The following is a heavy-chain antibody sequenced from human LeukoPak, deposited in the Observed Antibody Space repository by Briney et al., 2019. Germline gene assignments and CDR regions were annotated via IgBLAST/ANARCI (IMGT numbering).Heavy chain of an antibody. Sequence: GGSLRLSCAASGFTFSSYAMSWVRQAPGKGLEWVSAISGSGGSTYYADSVKGRFTISRDNSKNTVCLQMNSLRVEDTAVYYCARGPSGSGWSLSDWGQGTPVTVSS. V-gene: IGHV3-23*01. CDR1: GFTFSSYA. J-gene: IGHJ4*02. CDR2: ISGSGGST. D-gene: IGHD6-19*01. CDR3: ARGPSGSGWSLSD.